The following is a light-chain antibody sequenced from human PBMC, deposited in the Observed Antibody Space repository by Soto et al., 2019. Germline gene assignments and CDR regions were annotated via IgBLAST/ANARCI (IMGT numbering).Light chain of an antibody. CDR2: DAS. V-gene: IGKV1-5*01. Sequence: IQMTQYNSTLSASVGDRVTITCRASQSISSWLAWYQQKPGKAPKLLIYDASSLESGVPSRFSGSGSGTEFTLTISSLQPDDFATYYCQQSYLYWPFCHGTNVDIK. CDR1: QSISSW. J-gene: IGKJ3*01. CDR3: QQSYLYWP.